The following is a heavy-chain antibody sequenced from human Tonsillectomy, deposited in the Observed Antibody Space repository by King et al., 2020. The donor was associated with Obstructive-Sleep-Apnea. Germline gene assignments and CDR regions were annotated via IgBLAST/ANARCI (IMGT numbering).Heavy chain of an antibody. J-gene: IGHJ3*02. CDR1: GGTFISYA. Sequence: QLVQSGAEVKKPGSSVKVSCKASGGTFISYAIRWVRQAPGQGLEWMGGIIPILGIANYAQKFQGRVTITADKSTSTAYMELSSLRSEDTAVYYCARDSGAAAVYDAFDIWGQGTMVTVSS. CDR2: IIPILGIA. D-gene: IGHD6-13*01. V-gene: IGHV1-69*10. CDR3: ARDSGAAAVYDAFDI.